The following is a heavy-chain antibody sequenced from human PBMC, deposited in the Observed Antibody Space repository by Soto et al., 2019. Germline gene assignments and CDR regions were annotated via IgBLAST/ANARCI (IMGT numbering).Heavy chain of an antibody. CDR3: ARRTYSSGWRHYFDY. CDR1: GYSFTSYW. CDR2: IDPDSNT. V-gene: IGHV5-51*01. D-gene: IGHD6-19*01. Sequence: PGESLKISCKGSGYSFTSYWIGWVRQMPGKGLEWMGIIDPDSNTRYGPSFQGQVTISADKSINTAYLQWSSLKAADTAMYYCARRTYSSGWRHYFDYWGQGTLVTVSS. J-gene: IGHJ4*02.